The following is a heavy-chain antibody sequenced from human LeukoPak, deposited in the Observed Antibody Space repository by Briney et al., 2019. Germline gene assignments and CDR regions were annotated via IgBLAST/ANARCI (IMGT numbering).Heavy chain of an antibody. CDR2: ISVTGGST. V-gene: IGHV3-23*01. CDR3: PIRLWTQLWVQTGMTFP. D-gene: IGHD5-18*01. Sequence: GGSLRLSCAASGFSFSNYAMSWVRQAPGKGLGRVSSISVTGGSTNYADSGKGRFTISRDNSKNTVFLEMDSLRAEETAVYYCPIRLWTQLWVQTGMTFPWGQGIQVTVSS. CDR1: GFSFSNYA. J-gene: IGHJ5*02.